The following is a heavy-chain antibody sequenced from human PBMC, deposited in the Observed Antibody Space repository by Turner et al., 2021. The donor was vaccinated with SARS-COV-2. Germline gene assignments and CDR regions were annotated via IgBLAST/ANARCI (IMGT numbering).Heavy chain of an antibody. V-gene: IGHV4-39*01. CDR2: IYYSGST. Sequence: QLQLQESGPGLVKPSETLSLTCTVSGGPISSSSYYWGWIRQPPGKGLEWIGSIYYSGSTYYNPSLKSRVTISVDTSKNQFSLKLSSVTATDTAVYYCARRLVVQGTDDYSYYYGMDVWGQGTTVTVS. CDR3: ARRLVVQGTDDYSYYYGMDV. CDR1: GGPISSSSYY. D-gene: IGHD3-22*01. J-gene: IGHJ6*02.